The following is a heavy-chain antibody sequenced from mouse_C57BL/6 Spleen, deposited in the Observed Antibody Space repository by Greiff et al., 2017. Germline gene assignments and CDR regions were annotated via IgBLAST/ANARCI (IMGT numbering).Heavy chain of an antibody. CDR3: ARETAPFAY. J-gene: IGHJ3*01. CDR2: IYPGDGDT. V-gene: IGHV1-82*01. D-gene: IGHD3-2*01. CDR1: GYAFSSSW. Sequence: QVQLQQSGPELVKPGASVKISCKASGYAFSSSWMNWVKQRPGKGLEWIGRIYPGDGDTNYNGKFKGKATLTADKSSSTAYMQLSSLTSEDSAVYFCARETAPFAYWGQGTLVTVSA.